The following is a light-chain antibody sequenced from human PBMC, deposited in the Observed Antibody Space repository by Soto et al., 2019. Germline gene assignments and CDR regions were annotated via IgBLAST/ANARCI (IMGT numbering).Light chain of an antibody. J-gene: IGKJ2*01. CDR2: GAS. Sequence: EIVLTQSPGTLSLSPGERATLSCRASQSVSSSYLAWYQQKPGQAPRLLIYGASSRATGIPDRFSGSGSGTDFTHTISRLEPEDFAVYSCQQSTYGQGTKLEIK. CDR1: QSVSSSY. CDR3: QQST. V-gene: IGKV3-20*01.